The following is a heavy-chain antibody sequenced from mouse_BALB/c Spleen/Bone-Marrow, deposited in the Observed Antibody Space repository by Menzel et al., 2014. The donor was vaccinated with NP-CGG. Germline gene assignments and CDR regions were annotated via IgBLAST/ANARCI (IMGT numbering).Heavy chain of an antibody. D-gene: IGHD3-2*02. V-gene: IGHV14-3*02. CDR2: IDPANGNT. CDR1: GFNIRDTY. Sequence: EVQVVESGAELVKPGASVKLSCTASGFNIRDTYMHWVKQRPEQGLEWIGRIDPANGNTKSDPKFQGKATITADTSSNTAYLQLSSLTSEDTAVYYCAREATYAMDYWGQGTSVTVSS. CDR3: AREATYAMDY. J-gene: IGHJ4*01.